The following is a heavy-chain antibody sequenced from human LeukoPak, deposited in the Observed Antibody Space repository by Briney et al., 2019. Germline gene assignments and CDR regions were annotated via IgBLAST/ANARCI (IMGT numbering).Heavy chain of an antibody. CDR3: ARTPPPQWELPSPYFDY. Sequence: ASVKVSCKASGYTFTSYYMHWVRQAPGQGLEWMGIINPSGGSTSYAQKFQGRVTMTRDTSTSTVYMELSSLRSEDTAVYYCARTPPPQWELPSPYFDYWGQGTLVTVSS. V-gene: IGHV1-46*01. J-gene: IGHJ4*02. D-gene: IGHD1-26*01. CDR2: INPSGGST. CDR1: GYTFTSYY.